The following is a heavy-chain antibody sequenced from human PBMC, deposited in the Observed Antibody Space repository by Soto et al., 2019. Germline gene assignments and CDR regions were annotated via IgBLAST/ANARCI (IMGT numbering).Heavy chain of an antibody. J-gene: IGHJ4*01. CDR2: IKTHASGK. V-gene: IGHV3-7*01. CDR1: GFTLRSYW. D-gene: IGHD3-10*01. CDR3: AIDSGYGSGGSENHYVDC. Sequence: EEQLVASGGGLVQPGGSLRLSCAASGFTLRSYWMSWVRQARGKGLEWLTTIKTHASGKTYVDSVKGRFTVSRHNAKNSLYLDLDSLTAEDTPVFYCAIDSGYGSGGSENHYVDCWGRGNLVTVPS.